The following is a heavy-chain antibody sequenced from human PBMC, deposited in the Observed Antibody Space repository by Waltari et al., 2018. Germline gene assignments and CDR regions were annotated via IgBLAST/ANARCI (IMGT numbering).Heavy chain of an antibody. J-gene: IGHJ4*02. V-gene: IGHV3-7*03. CDR2: IRQDYGV. CDR1: GFSFTTYS. Sequence: EVQLVESGGGLVQPGGSLRLSCAASGFSFTTYSMAWVRQAPGKGLEGVANIRQDYGVEYVDSVKCRFTISRDSAKNSMYLQMNSLRAEDTAMYYCARWRGQQSEFDSWGPGTLVTVSS. CDR3: ARWRGQQSEFDS. D-gene: IGHD3-3*01.